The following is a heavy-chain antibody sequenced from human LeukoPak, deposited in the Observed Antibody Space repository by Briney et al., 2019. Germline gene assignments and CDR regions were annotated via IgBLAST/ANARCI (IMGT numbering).Heavy chain of an antibody. CDR2: ISGYNGNT. Sequence: ASVTVSFKASGYPFTSNGIILVRQAPGQGIEWMGWISGYNGNTNYAQKFQGRVTMTTDTSTSTAYMDLKSLRSDGTAVYYGARADYGGNSGYDYWGQGILVTVSS. CDR1: GYPFTSNG. J-gene: IGHJ4*02. V-gene: IGHV1-18*01. D-gene: IGHD4-23*01. CDR3: ARADYGGNSGYDY.